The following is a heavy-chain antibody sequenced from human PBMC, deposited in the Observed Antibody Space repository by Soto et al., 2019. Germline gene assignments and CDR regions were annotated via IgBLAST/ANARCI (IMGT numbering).Heavy chain of an antibody. Sequence: SVRVSCKASGGTFSSYAISWVRQAPGQGLEWMGGIIPIFGTANYAQKFQGRVTITADESTSTAYMELSSLRSEDTAVYYCARDTWVAEYHYYYYYGMDVWGQGTTVTVSS. CDR2: IIPIFGTA. CDR1: GGTFSSYA. D-gene: IGHD1-26*01. V-gene: IGHV1-69*13. CDR3: ARDTWVAEYHYYYYYGMDV. J-gene: IGHJ6*02.